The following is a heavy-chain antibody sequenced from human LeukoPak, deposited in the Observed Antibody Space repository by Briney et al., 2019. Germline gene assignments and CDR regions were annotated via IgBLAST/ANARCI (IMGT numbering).Heavy chain of an antibody. D-gene: IGHD6-19*01. CDR1: GFTFSSYS. J-gene: IGHJ3*02. Sequence: GGSLRLSCAPSGFTFSSYSMNWVPQAPGKGLEWVSSISSSSSHIYYPDSVNDRFTISRDNAKNSLYLQMNSLRAEDTAVVYCAGSGAYAFDIWGQGTMVTVSS. CDR2: ISSSSSHI. CDR3: AGSGAYAFDI. V-gene: IGHV3-21*01.